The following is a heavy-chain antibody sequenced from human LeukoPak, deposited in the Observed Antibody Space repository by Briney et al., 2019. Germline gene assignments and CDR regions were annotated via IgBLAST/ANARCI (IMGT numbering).Heavy chain of an antibody. D-gene: IGHD3-10*01. CDR2: ISAYNGNT. CDR1: GGTFSSYA. J-gene: IGHJ4*02. CDR3: ARRAYYYGSGSPSPFDY. Sequence: ASVKVSCKASGGTFSSYAISWVRQAPGQGLEWMGWISAYNGNTNYAQKLQGRVTMTTDTSTSTAYMELRSLRSDDTAVYYCARRAYYYGSGSPSPFDYWGQGTLVTVSS. V-gene: IGHV1-18*01.